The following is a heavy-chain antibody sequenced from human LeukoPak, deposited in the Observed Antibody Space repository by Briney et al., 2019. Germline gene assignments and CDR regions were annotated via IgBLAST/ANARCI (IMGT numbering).Heavy chain of an antibody. D-gene: IGHD5-24*01. Sequence: ASVKVSCKASGYIFTAYYLHWVRQVPGQGPEWMGWIKADSGDTNYARKFQGRVTMTRDTSITTVYMELSSLTSDDTAVYYCTRIGDGYPYWGQGSLVTVSS. CDR3: TRIGDGYPY. CDR2: IKADSGDT. J-gene: IGHJ4*02. V-gene: IGHV1-2*02. CDR1: GYIFTAYY.